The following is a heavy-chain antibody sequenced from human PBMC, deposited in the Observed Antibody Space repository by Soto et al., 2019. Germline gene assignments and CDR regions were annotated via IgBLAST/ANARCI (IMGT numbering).Heavy chain of an antibody. Sequence: QITLKESCPTLVKPTETLTLTCTFSGFSLSTHAVGVGWIRQPPGKALQWLALIYGDDTKRYSPSLKSRLSITKHTSKNHVVITLTNMDAVYTGTSYGAHDVPGLTGLDLGGSCTLVTVSS. CDR2: IYGDDTK. V-gene: IGHV2-5*02. J-gene: IGHJ2*01. D-gene: IGHD6-6*01. CDR3: AHDVPGLTGLDL. CDR1: GFSLSTHAVG.